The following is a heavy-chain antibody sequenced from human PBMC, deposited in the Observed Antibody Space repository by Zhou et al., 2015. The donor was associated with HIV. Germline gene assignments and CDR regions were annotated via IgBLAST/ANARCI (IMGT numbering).Heavy chain of an antibody. CDR2: ITAYYDKT. V-gene: IGHV1-18*01. J-gene: IGHJ4*02. Sequence: QVQLVQSGAEVKKPGASVKVSCKASGYTFASYGFIWVRQAPGQGLEWMGWITAYYDKTDYAQKFQGRVTMTTDTSTTTASMELRSLRSDDTAMYYCTGSQFYYDSRGGFDYWGQGSLVTVSS. CDR1: GYTFASYG. D-gene: IGHD3-16*01. CDR3: TGSQFYYDSRGGFDY.